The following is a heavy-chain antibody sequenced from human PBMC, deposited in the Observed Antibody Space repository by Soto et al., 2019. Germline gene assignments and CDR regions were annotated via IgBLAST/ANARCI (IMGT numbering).Heavy chain of an antibody. CDR3: ARTSRFDC. Sequence: QVQLQQWGAGLLRPTETLSLTCAVYCGSFSGYCWSWIRQPPGKGLEWIGEINHSGSTNYNPSLKSRVTMSVDTSKNQFSLKLSSATSADTAVYYCARTSRFDCWGQGTLVTVSS. V-gene: IGHV4-34*01. D-gene: IGHD6-6*01. J-gene: IGHJ4*02. CDR1: CGSFSGYC. CDR2: INHSGST.